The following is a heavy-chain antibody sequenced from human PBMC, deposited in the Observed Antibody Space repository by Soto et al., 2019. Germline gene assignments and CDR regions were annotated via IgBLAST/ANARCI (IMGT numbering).Heavy chain of an antibody. D-gene: IGHD5-12*01. CDR3: AREGNLGRWLQPLDF. V-gene: IGHV4-59*01. J-gene: IGHJ4*02. CDR1: GDSISAYS. CDR2: IHYNGNT. Sequence: QVQLQVSGPGLVKPSETLSLTCTVSGDSISAYSWSWVRQPPGKGLEWIGNIHYNGNTKYNPYLKSRVTMSLDTSKNQFSLRLISVTAADTAKYFCAREGNLGRWLQPLDFWGQGTLVTVSS.